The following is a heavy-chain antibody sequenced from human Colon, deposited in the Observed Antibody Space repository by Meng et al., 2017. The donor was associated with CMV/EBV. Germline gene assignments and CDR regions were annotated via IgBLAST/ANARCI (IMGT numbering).Heavy chain of an antibody. V-gene: IGHV1-2*06. CDR1: GYSFTGYY. J-gene: IGHJ4*02. Sequence: QVQLVQSGFEVKRPGASVKVSCKASGYSFTGYYLHWRRQAPGQRLEWQGRINTDDGDTKYAPKFRGRATMTRDTSITTAYMELDGLTSDDTATYYCARDRASLYYQFDSWGQGTLVTVSS. D-gene: IGHD5/OR15-5a*01. CDR2: INTDDGDT. CDR3: ARDRASLYYQFDS.